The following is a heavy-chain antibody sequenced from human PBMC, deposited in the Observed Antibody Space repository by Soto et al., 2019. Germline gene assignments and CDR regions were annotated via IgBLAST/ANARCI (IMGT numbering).Heavy chain of an antibody. CDR3: ASYGGNSRGVAFDI. CDR1: GGSISSYY. V-gene: IGHV4-59*12. D-gene: IGHD4-17*01. CDR2: IYYSGST. Sequence: PSETLSLTCTVSGGSISSYYWSWIRQPPGKGLEWIGYIYYSGSTYYNPSLKSRVTISVDTSKNQFSLKLSSVTAADTAVYYCASYGGNSRGVAFDIWGQGTMVTVSS. J-gene: IGHJ3*02.